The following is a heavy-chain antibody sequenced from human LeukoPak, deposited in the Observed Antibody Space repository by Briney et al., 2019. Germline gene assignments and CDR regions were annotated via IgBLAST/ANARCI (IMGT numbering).Heavy chain of an antibody. Sequence: GGSLRLSSAASGFTFSSYAMSWVRQAPGKGLEWVSAISGSGGSTYYADSVKGRFTISRDNSKNTLYLQMNSLRAEDTAVYYCAKDWMAVAVSYYFDYWGQGTLVTVSS. CDR3: AKDWMAVAVSYYFDY. D-gene: IGHD6-19*01. CDR1: GFTFSSYA. J-gene: IGHJ4*02. V-gene: IGHV3-23*01. CDR2: ISGSGGST.